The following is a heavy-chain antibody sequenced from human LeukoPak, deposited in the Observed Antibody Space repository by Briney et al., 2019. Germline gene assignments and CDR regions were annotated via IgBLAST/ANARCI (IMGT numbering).Heavy chain of an antibody. CDR2: INHSGST. CDR1: GGSISSSSYY. CDR3: ARRKRYFDWLPFDY. Sequence: SETLSLTCTVSGGSISSSSYYWGWIRQPPGKGLEWIGEINHSGSTNYNPSLKSRVTISVDTSKNQFSLKLGSVTAADTAVYYCARRKRYFDWLPFDYWGQGTLVTVSS. V-gene: IGHV4-39*07. D-gene: IGHD3-9*01. J-gene: IGHJ4*02.